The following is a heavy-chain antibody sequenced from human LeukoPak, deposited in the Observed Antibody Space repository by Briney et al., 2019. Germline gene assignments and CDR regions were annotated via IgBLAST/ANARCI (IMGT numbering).Heavy chain of an antibody. J-gene: IGHJ4*02. V-gene: IGHV5-51*01. CDR1: GYSFTSYW. D-gene: IGHD3-9*01. Sequence: GESLKISCKGSGYSFTSYWIGWVRQMPGKGLEWMGIIYPGDSDTRYSPSFQGQVTISAGKSISTAYLQWSSLKASDTAMFYCARPQYYDILTGYYNEEDYWGQGTLVTVSS. CDR2: IYPGDSDT. CDR3: ARPQYYDILTGYYNEEDY.